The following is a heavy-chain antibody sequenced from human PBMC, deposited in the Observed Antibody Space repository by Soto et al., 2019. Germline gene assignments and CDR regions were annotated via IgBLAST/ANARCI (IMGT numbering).Heavy chain of an antibody. V-gene: IGHV4-34*01. CDR3: ARDLYYDSSGYAGHAFDI. J-gene: IGHJ3*02. Sequence: SETLSLTCAVYGGSFSGYYWGWIRQPPGKGLEWIGEINHSGSTNYNPSLKSRVTISVDTSKNQFSLKLSSVTAADTAVYYCARDLYYDSSGYAGHAFDIWGQGTMVTVSS. D-gene: IGHD3-22*01. CDR2: INHSGST. CDR1: GGSFSGYY.